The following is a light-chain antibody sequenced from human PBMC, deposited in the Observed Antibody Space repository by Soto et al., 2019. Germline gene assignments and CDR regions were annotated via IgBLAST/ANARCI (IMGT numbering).Light chain of an antibody. J-gene: IGKJ1*01. V-gene: IGKV3-11*01. CDR1: QSVGSS. CDR3: QQRGNWWK. CDR2: DAS. Sequence: EIEVAQSPPTLSLSPVEIATLYFRASQSVGSSFAWYQPRPGQAPRLLIYDASIRATGIPARFSGSGSGTDFTLTINSLEPEDFAIYFCQQRGNWWKFGQGTKVDIK.